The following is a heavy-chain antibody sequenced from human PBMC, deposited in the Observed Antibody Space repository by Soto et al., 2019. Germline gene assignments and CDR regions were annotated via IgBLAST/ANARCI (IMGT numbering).Heavy chain of an antibody. D-gene: IGHD3-3*01. CDR2: ISSSSSYI. CDR1: GFAFSSYS. CDR3: ARAYYDFWSGYIDNWFDP. J-gene: IGHJ5*02. Sequence: LRLSCAASGFAFSSYSMNWVRQAPGKGLEWVSSISSSSSYIYYADSVKGRFTISRDNAKNSLYLQMNSLRAEDTAVYYCARAYYDFWSGYIDNWFDPWGQGTLVTVSS. V-gene: IGHV3-21*01.